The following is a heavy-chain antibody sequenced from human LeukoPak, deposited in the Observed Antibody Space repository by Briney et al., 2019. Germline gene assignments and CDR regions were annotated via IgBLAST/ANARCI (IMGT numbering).Heavy chain of an antibody. CDR3: AKDRRSSGPPNAFDI. CDR2: ISSSGGCK. CDR1: GFTFSSYS. J-gene: IGHJ3*02. V-gene: IGHV3-21*04. D-gene: IGHD6-19*01. Sequence: PGGSLRLSCAASGFTFSSYSMNWVRPAPGQGLAWDSSISSSGGCKYYADSVKGRFTISRDNSKNTLYLQMNSLRAEDTAVYYCAKDRRSSGPPNAFDIWGQGTMVTVSS.